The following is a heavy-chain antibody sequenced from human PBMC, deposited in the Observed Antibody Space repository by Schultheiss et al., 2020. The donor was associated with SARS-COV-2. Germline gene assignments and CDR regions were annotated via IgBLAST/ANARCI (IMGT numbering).Heavy chain of an antibody. Sequence: SETLSLTCTVSGGSISSSSYYWGWIRQPPGKGLEWIGSIYYSGSTYYNPSLKSRVTISVDTSKNQFSLKLSSVTAADTAVYYCARGYSSSSDYWGQGTLVTVSS. D-gene: IGHD6-6*01. V-gene: IGHV4-39*07. CDR1: GGSISSSSYY. CDR2: IYYSGST. J-gene: IGHJ4*02. CDR3: ARGYSSSSDY.